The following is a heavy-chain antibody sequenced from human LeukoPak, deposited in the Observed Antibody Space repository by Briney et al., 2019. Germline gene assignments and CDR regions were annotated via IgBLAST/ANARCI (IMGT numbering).Heavy chain of an antibody. D-gene: IGHD1-26*01. J-gene: IGHJ5*02. V-gene: IGHV4-38-2*01. CDR2: IYYSGST. CDR1: GYSISSGYY. CDR3: ARSGSYPVGFDP. Sequence: SETLSLTCAVSGYSISSGYYWGWIRQPPGKGLEWIGYIYYSGSTYYNPSLKSRVTISVDTSKNQFSLKLSSVTAADTAVYYCARSGSYPVGFDPWGQGTLVTVSS.